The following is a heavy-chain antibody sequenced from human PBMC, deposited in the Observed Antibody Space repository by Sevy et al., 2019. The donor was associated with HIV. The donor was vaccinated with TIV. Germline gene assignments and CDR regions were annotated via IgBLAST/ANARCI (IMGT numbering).Heavy chain of an antibody. CDR2: IYWDDDK. CDR1: GFSLSTSGVG. D-gene: IGHD3-3*01. J-gene: IGHJ5*02. CDR3: AHRPPRITIFGVVITSLDWFDP. Sequence: SGPTLVNPTQTLTLTCTFSGFSLSTSGVGVGWIRQPPGKALEWLALIYWDDDKRYSPSLKSRLTITKDTSKNQVVLTMTNMDPVDTATYYCAHRPPRITIFGVVITSLDWFDPWGQGTLVTVSS. V-gene: IGHV2-5*02.